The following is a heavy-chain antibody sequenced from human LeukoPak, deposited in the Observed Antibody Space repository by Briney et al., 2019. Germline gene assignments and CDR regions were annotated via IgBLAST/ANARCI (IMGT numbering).Heavy chain of an antibody. Sequence: GASVKVSCKASGYTFTSYDINWVRQATGQGLEWMGWMNPNSGNTGYAQKFQGRVTMTKNTPITTGYMELSSLRSEDTAVYYCARALSWTTESYYYMDVWGKGTTVTVSS. J-gene: IGHJ6*03. CDR1: GYTFTSYD. CDR2: MNPNSGNT. V-gene: IGHV1-8*01. CDR3: ARALSWTTESYYYMDV. D-gene: IGHD3/OR15-3a*01.